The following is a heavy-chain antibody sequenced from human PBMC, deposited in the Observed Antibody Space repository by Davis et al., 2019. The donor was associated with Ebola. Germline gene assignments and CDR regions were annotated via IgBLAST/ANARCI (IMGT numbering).Heavy chain of an antibody. V-gene: IGHV3-21*01. D-gene: IGHD4-23*01. CDR2: TKSDRGDYR. CDR3: GRGSDRWELFSF. Sequence: PGGSLRLSCAASGFTFSSYSMNWVRQAPGKGLEWVASTKSDRGDYRYYADAVKGRFTIATNTAENALYLQMNSLRVEDTAVYYCGRGSDRWELFSFWGQGTLLTVSS. J-gene: IGHJ4*02. CDR1: GFTFSSYS.